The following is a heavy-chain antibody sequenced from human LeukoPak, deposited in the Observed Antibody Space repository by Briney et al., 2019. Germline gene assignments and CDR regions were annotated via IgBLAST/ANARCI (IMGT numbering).Heavy chain of an antibody. J-gene: IGHJ4*02. V-gene: IGHV4-39*01. Sequence: SETLSLTCTVSGGSISSSSYYWGWIRQPPGKGLEWIGSIYYSGSTYYNPSLKSRVTISVDTSKNQFSLKLSSVTAADTAVYYCARPGARGYFDYWGQGTLVTVSS. D-gene: IGHD3-10*01. CDR2: IYYSGST. CDR1: GGSISSSSYY. CDR3: ARPGARGYFDY.